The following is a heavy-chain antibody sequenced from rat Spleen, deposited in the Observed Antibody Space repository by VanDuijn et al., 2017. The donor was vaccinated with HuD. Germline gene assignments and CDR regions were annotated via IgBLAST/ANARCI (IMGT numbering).Heavy chain of an antibody. Sequence: VQLVESGGGLVQPGRSLKLSCAASGFTFRNYDMAWVRQPPGKGLEWIAAISSGGSTYYNSVLKSRLSISRDTSKSQVFLKMNSLQTEDTAMYFCTRRYYDGSYYYGDYFDYWGQGVMVTVSS. CDR1: GFTFRNYD. CDR3: TRRYYDGSYYYGDYFDY. J-gene: IGHJ2*01. CDR2: ISSGGST. D-gene: IGHD1-12*02. V-gene: IGHV2S12*01.